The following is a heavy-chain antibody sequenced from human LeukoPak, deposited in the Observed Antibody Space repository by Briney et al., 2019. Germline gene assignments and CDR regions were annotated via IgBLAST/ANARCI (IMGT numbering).Heavy chain of an antibody. J-gene: IGHJ4*02. V-gene: IGHV4-38-2*02. D-gene: IGHD3-22*01. CDR3: ARLDSSWYYFDY. CDR2: IYHSGST. Sequence: TSETLSLTCTVSGYSISSGYYWGWIRQPPGKGLEWIGSIYHSGSTYYNPSLKSRVTISVDTSKNQFSLKLSSVTAADTAVYYCARLDSSWYYFDYWGQGTLVTVSS. CDR1: GYSISSGYY.